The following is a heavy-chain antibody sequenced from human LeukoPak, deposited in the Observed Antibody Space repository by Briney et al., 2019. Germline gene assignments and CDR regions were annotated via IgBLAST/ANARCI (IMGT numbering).Heavy chain of an antibody. V-gene: IGHV1-46*01. J-gene: IGHJ4*02. CDR2: INPSGGST. Sequence: ASVKVSCKVSGYTFTSYYMHWVRQAPGQGLEWMGIINPSGGSTSYAQKFQGRVTMTRDTSTSTVYMELSSLRSEDTAVYYCARSPSNFWSGYPYYFDYWGQGTLVTVSS. D-gene: IGHD3-3*01. CDR3: ARSPSNFWSGYPYYFDY. CDR1: GYTFTSYY.